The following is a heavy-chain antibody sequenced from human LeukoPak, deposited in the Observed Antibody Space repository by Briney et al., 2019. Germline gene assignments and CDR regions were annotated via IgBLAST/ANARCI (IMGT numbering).Heavy chain of an antibody. Sequence: GGSLRLSCAASGFTFSDYYLSWIRQAPGKGLECVSYISSSGSQTLHADSVKGRFTISRGNAKNSLYLQMNSLRAEDTAVYYCARNRNYGLDIWGQGTKVTVSS. CDR1: GFTFSDYY. V-gene: IGHV3-11*06. CDR3: ARNRNYGLDI. J-gene: IGHJ3*02. D-gene: IGHD1-14*01. CDR2: ISSSGSQT.